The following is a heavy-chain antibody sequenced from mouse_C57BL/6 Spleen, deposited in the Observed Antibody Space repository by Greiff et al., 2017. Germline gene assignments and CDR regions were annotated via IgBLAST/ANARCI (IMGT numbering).Heavy chain of an antibody. CDR1: GYTFTSYW. Sequence: QVQLQQPGAELVKPGASVKLSCKASGYTFTSYWMQWVKQRPGQGLEWIAEIDPSDSYPKYNQKFKGKATLTVDTSSSTAYMQTSSLTAEDSAVYDCANNAMDYWGQGTSVTVSS. V-gene: IGHV1-50*01. CDR3: ANNAMDY. CDR2: IDPSDSYP. J-gene: IGHJ4*01.